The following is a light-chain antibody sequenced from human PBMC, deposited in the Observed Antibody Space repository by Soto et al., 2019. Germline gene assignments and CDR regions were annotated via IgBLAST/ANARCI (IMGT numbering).Light chain of an antibody. Sequence: DIQMTQSPSSLSASVGDRVTITCRASQSISSYLNWYQQKPGKAPKLLIYAASSLQSVVPSRVSGSGSGTDFTLTISSLQPEDFATYYCQQSYSTPTFGQGTKLEIK. J-gene: IGKJ2*01. V-gene: IGKV1-39*01. CDR1: QSISSY. CDR3: QQSYSTPT. CDR2: AAS.